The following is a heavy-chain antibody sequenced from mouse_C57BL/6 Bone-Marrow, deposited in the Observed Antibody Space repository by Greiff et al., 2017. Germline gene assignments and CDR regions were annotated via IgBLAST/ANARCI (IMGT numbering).Heavy chain of an antibody. CDR2: IDPSDSYT. D-gene: IGHD4-1*01. CDR3: ARAGYYAMDY. V-gene: IGHV1-50*01. Sequence: QVQLQQPGAELVKPGASVKLSCKASGYTFTSYWMQWVKQRPGQGLEWIGEIDPSDSYTNYTQKFKGKATLTVDTSSSTAYMQLSSLTSEDSAVYYCARAGYYAMDYWGQGTSVTVSS. CDR1: GYTFTSYW. J-gene: IGHJ4*01.